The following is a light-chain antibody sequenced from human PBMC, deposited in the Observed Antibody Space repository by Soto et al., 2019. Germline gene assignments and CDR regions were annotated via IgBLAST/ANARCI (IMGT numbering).Light chain of an antibody. CDR3: QQYNSYWT. Sequence: DIQMTQSPSTLSASVGDRVTITCRASQSISSWLAWYQQKPGKAPKLLIYKASSLESGFPSRFSGRGSGTEFTLTISSLQPDDFAAYYCQQYNSYWTFGQGTKVEIK. V-gene: IGKV1-5*03. CDR1: QSISSW. J-gene: IGKJ1*01. CDR2: KAS.